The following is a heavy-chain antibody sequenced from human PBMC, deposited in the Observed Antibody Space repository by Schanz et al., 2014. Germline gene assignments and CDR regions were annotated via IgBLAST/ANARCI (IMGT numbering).Heavy chain of an antibody. CDR3: ARDRGYCSGGSCLTCDY. CDR1: GFTLSSYA. CDR2: ISYDGSNK. Sequence: VQLVESGGGVVQPGRSLRLSCAAYGFTLSSYAMHWVRQAPGKGLEWVAVISYDGSNKYYADSVKGRFTISRDNSKNTLYLQMNTLRAEDTAVYYCARDRGYCSGGSCLTCDYWGQGTLVTVSS. J-gene: IGHJ4*02. V-gene: IGHV3-30-3*01. D-gene: IGHD2-15*01.